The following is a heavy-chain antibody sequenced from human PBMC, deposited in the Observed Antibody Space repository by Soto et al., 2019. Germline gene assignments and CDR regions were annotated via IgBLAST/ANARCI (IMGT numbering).Heavy chain of an antibody. CDR1: GFTLSDYW. D-gene: IGHD3-16*01. J-gene: IGHJ4*02. V-gene: IGHV3-74*01. CDR3: VRDHTLITTGPHFDQ. Sequence: PGGSLRLSCAASGFTLSDYWMHWVRQPPGKGPVWISRISPDGTTTTYADSVKGRFTISRDNAKNTLYLQMNSLRADDTAVYYCVRDHTLITTGPHFDQWGQGIQVTVSS. CDR2: ISPDGTTT.